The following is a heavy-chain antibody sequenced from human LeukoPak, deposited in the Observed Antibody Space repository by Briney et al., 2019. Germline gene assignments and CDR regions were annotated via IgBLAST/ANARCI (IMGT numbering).Heavy chain of an antibody. CDR2: ISYDGSNK. Sequence: GRSLRLSCAASGSTFSSYGMHWVRQAPGKGLEWVAVISYDGSNKYYADSVKGRFTISRDNSKNTLYLQMNSLRAEDTAVYYCAKSGYCSGGSCYAFDYWGQGTLVTVSS. V-gene: IGHV3-30*18. J-gene: IGHJ4*02. D-gene: IGHD2-15*01. CDR1: GSTFSSYG. CDR3: AKSGYCSGGSCYAFDY.